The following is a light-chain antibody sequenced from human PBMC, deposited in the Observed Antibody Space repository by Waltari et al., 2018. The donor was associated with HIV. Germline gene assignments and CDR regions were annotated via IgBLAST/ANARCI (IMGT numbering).Light chain of an antibody. CDR3: QQSGTSRRT. V-gene: IGKV3-20*01. J-gene: IGKJ1*01. Sequence: EIVMTQSPATLSVSPGERATFSCRASQSVNNNLGWYQQKPGQAPRLLIYGVSSRATGIPARFSGSGSGTDFTLTISRLEPEDFAVYYCQQSGTSRRTFGQGTKVEIK. CDR1: QSVNNN. CDR2: GVS.